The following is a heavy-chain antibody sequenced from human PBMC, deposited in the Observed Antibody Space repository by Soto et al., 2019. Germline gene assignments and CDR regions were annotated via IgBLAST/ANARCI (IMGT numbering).Heavy chain of an antibody. CDR1: GYTFSSYA. J-gene: IGHJ4*02. D-gene: IGHD2-2*01. Sequence: QVELVQSGAEVKKPGSSVKVSCKASGYTFSSYAISWVRQAPGQGLEWMGWISGYNGNTNYAQKFQGRVTMTTDTSTSTVYMELRSLRSDDTAVYYCARGVGTSPDFDYWGQGTLVTVSS. V-gene: IGHV1-18*01. CDR3: ARGVGTSPDFDY. CDR2: ISGYNGNT.